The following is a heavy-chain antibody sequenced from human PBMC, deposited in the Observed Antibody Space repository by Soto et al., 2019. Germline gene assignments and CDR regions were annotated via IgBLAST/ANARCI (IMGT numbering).Heavy chain of an antibody. CDR2: IYYSGIT. V-gene: IGHV4-30-4*01. CDR3: AREFLRPDYGDSGGWFDP. D-gene: IGHD4-17*01. Sequence: QVQLQESGPGLVKPSQTLSLTCTVSGGSISSGDYYWSWIRQPPGKGLEWIGYIYYSGITYYNLSLKRRLTISVDTSKNQFSLKLSSVTAADTAVYYCAREFLRPDYGDSGGWFDPWGQGTIVPVSS. CDR1: GGSISSGDYY. J-gene: IGHJ5*02.